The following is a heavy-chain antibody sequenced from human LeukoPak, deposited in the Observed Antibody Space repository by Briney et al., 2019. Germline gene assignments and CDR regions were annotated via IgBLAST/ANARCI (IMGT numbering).Heavy chain of an antibody. V-gene: IGHV4-30-2*01. J-gene: IGHJ4*02. CDR1: GGSISSGGYY. Sequence: PSQTLSLTCTVSGGSISSGGYYWSWIRQPPGKGLEWIGYIYHSGSTYYNPSLKSRVTISVDRSKNQFSLNLSSVTAADTAVYYCARDAESGFDYWGQGTLVTVSS. CDR3: ARDAESGFDY. CDR2: IYHSGST.